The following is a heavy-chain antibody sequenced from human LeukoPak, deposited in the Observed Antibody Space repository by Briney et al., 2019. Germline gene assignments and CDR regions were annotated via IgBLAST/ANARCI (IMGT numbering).Heavy chain of an antibody. CDR3: ARDVLGRSYTDV. CDR1: GFTFSSYS. D-gene: IGHD1-26*01. V-gene: IGHV3-48*01. Sequence: PGGSLRLSCAASGFTFSSYSMNWVRQAPGKGLEWVSYISSSSSTIYYADSVKGRFTISRDNAKNSLYLQMNSLRAEDTAVYYCARDVLGRSYTDVWGKGTTVTVSS. CDR2: ISSSSSTI. J-gene: IGHJ6*03.